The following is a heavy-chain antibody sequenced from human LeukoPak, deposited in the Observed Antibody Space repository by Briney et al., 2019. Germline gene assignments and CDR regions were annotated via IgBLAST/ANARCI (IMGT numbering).Heavy chain of an antibody. CDR3: ARTAWFGEFDAFDI. J-gene: IGHJ3*02. CDR2: IKQDGSEK. Sequence: GGSLRLSCAASGFTFSSYWMSWVRQAPGKGLEWVANIKQDGSEKYYVDSVKGRFTISRDNAKNSLYLQMNSLRAEDTAVYYCARTAWFGEFDAFDIWGQGTMVTVSS. CDR1: GFTFSSYW. D-gene: IGHD3-10*01. V-gene: IGHV3-7*01.